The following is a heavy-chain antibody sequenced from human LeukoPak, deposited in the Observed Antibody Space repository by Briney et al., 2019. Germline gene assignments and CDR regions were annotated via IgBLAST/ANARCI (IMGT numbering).Heavy chain of an antibody. CDR2: ISSSSSYI. D-gene: IGHD5-18*01. J-gene: IGHJ3*02. Sequence: GGSLRLSCAASGFTFSSYSMKWVRQAPGKGLEWVSSISSSSSYIYYADSVKGRFTISRDNAKNSLYLQMNSLRAEDTAVYYCARSYTAMAHDAFDIWGQGTMVTVSS. V-gene: IGHV3-21*01. CDR3: ARSYTAMAHDAFDI. CDR1: GFTFSSYS.